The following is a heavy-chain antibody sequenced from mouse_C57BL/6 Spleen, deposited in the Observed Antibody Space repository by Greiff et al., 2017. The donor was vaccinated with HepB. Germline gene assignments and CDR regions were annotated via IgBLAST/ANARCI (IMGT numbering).Heavy chain of an antibody. CDR1: GYTFTSYW. CDR3: ARGVFYGSSYWYFDV. CDR2: IHPNSGST. Sequence: VQLQQPGAELVKPGASVKLSCKASGYTFTSYWMHWVKQRPGQGLEWIGMIHPNSGSTNYNEKFKGKATLTVDKSSSTAYMQLSSLTSEDSAVYYCARGVFYGSSYWYFDVWGTGTTVTVSS. V-gene: IGHV1-64*01. D-gene: IGHD1-1*01. J-gene: IGHJ1*03.